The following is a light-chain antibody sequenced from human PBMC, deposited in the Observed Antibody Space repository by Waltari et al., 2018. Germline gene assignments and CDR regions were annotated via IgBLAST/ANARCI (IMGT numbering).Light chain of an antibody. J-gene: IGLJ1*01. Sequence: QSVLTQPPSASGTPGQRVSISCSGSSSNIGRAYVYWFQQLPGTTPKLLIFANDQRPSGVPDRFSGSKSGTSASLAISGLRSEDEADYYCAAWDDSLSVVFGTGTKVTVL. V-gene: IGLV1-47*01. CDR2: AND. CDR1: SSNIGRAY. CDR3: AAWDDSLSVV.